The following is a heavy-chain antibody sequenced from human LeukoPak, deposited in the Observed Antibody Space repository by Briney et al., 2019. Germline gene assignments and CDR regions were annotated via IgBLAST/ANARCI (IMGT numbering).Heavy chain of an antibody. CDR2: IYSGGST. V-gene: IGHV3-53*01. CDR1: GFTFSSYT. Sequence: GGSLRLSCAASGFTFSSYTMSWVRQAPGKGLEWVSVIYSGGSTYYADSVKGRFTISRDNSKNTLYLHMNSLRAEDTAVYYCARASTTTAQFDYWGQGTLVTVSS. J-gene: IGHJ4*02. D-gene: IGHD4-11*01. CDR3: ARASTTTAQFDY.